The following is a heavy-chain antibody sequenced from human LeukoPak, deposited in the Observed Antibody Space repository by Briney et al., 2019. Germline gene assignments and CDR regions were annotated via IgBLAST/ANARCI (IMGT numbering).Heavy chain of an antibody. J-gene: IGHJ4*02. CDR3: AREYSNYGLDY. V-gene: IGHV4-34*01. D-gene: IGHD4-11*01. CDR2: INHSGST. Sequence: SETLSLTCAVYGGSFSGYYWSWIRQPPGKGLEWIGEINHSGSTNYNPSLKSRVTISVDTSKNQFSLKLSSVTAADTAVYYCAREYSNYGLDYWGQGTLVTVSS. CDR1: GGSFSGYY.